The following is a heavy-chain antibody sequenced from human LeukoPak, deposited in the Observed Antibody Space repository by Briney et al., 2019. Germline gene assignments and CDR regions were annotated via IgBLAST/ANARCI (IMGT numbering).Heavy chain of an antibody. V-gene: IGHV4-61*02. CDR2: IYTSGST. D-gene: IGHD6-13*01. Sequence: SETLSLTCTVSGGSISSGSYYWSWIRQPAGKGLEWIGRIYTSGSTNYNPSLKSRVTISVDTSKNQFSLKLSSVTAADTAVYYCARNEASSWYYFDYWGQGTLVTVSS. J-gene: IGHJ4*02. CDR3: ARNEASSWYYFDY. CDR1: GGSISSGSYY.